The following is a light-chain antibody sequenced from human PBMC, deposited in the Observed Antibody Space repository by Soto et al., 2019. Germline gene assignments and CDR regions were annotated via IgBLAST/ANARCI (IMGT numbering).Light chain of an antibody. CDR2: DAT. V-gene: IGKV1-5*01. J-gene: IGKJ1*01. CDR3: QQYNSYPWT. CDR1: QSISSW. Sequence: DIQMTQSPSTLSAPVGDRVTITCRASQSISSWLAWYQQKPGKAPKLLIYDATSLESGVPSRFSGSGSGTEFTLTISSLQPDDFATYYCQQYNSYPWTFGRGTKVEIK.